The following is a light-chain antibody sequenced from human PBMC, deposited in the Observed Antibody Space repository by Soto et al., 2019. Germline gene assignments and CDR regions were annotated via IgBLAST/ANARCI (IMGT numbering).Light chain of an antibody. J-gene: IGKJ2*01. CDR3: QQYSSLPHT. V-gene: IGKV3-20*01. CDR1: QSVTNRY. CDR2: GIS. Sequence: EIVLIQSPVTLSLSPGERATLSCRASQSVTNRYFAWYQQKPGQAPRLLIYGISSRATGIPDRFSASGSGTDFTLTISRLEPEDFVVYYCQQYSSLPHTFGQGTKLEVK.